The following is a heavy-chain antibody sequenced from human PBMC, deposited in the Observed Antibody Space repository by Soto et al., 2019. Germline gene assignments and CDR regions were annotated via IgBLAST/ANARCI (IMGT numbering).Heavy chain of an antibody. D-gene: IGHD4-4*01. CDR3: ASNSFYVPHSNYPDAIDI. CDR1: GYTFTSYG. V-gene: IGHV1-18*01. CDR2: ISAYNGNT. J-gene: IGHJ3*02. Sequence: GASVKVSCKASGYTFTSYGISWVRQAPGQGLEWMGWISAYNGNTNYAQKLQGRVTVTTDTSTSTAYMELRSLRSDDTAVYYCASNSFYVPHSNYPDAIDIWGQGTTVTVSS.